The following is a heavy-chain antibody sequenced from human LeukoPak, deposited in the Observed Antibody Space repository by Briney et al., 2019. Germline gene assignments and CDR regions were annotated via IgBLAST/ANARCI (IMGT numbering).Heavy chain of an antibody. D-gene: IGHD6-13*01. V-gene: IGHV3-23*01. J-gene: IGHJ4*02. Sequence: GGSLRLSCAASGFTFSSYAMSWVRQAPGKGLEWVSAISGSGGSTYYADSVKGRFTISRDNSKNTLYLQMNSLRAEDTAVYYCARASAAAGKGSVSRDQTLYYFDYWGQGALVTVSS. CDR2: ISGSGGST. CDR3: ARASAAAGKGSVSRDQTLYYFDY. CDR1: GFTFSSYA.